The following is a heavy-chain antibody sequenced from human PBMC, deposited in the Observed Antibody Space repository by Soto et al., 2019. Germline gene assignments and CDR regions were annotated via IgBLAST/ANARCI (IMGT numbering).Heavy chain of an antibody. CDR1: GFTFSRYS. D-gene: IGHD1-26*01. V-gene: IGHV3-48*02. J-gene: IGHJ4*02. Sequence: GGSLRLSCAASGFTFSRYSMNWGREAPGKGLEWVSYISSSSSTMYYADSVKGRFTISRDNAKNSLFLHMNSLRDEDTAVYYCARDSTDADSGSYSGDYWGQGTLVTVSS. CDR2: ISSSSSTM. CDR3: ARDSTDADSGSYSGDY.